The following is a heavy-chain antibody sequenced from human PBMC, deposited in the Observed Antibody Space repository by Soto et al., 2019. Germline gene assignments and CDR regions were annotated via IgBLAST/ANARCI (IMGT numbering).Heavy chain of an antibody. V-gene: IGHV4-34*01. CDR2: INHSGST. Sequence: SETLSLTCAVYGESFSGYYWSWIRQPPGKGLEWIGEINHSGSTNYNPSLKSRVTISVDTSKNQFSLKLSSVTAADTAVYYCARGLDSPRSRGAFDIWGQGTMVTVSS. CDR1: GESFSGYY. D-gene: IGHD3-3*01. J-gene: IGHJ3*02. CDR3: ARGLDSPRSRGAFDI.